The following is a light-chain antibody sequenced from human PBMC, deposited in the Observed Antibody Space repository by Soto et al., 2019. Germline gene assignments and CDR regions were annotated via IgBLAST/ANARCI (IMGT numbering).Light chain of an antibody. CDR2: GAS. V-gene: IGKV3-20*01. Sequence: VLTQSPGTLSLSTGERATLACRASQTVSSSYLVWYQKKPGQAHRLLIYGASSRATGIPERFSGGGSGTDIAIALSSLEPEYWAVYYWQQYGSLPAFGQGTTVDIK. CDR3: QQYGSLPA. J-gene: IGKJ1*01. CDR1: QTVSSSY.